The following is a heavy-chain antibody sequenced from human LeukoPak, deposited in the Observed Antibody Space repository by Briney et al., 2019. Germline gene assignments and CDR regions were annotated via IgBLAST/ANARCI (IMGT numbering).Heavy chain of an antibody. CDR1: GGSFRGYY. D-gene: IGHD3-9*01. J-gene: IGHJ5*02. CDR3: ARGRSVLRYFDWLFQP. V-gene: IGHV4-34*01. Sequence: SETLSLTCAVYGGSFRGYYWSWIRQPPGEGLEWIGEINHSGSTNYNPSLKSRVTRSVYTSKNQFSLKLSSVTAADTAVYYCARGRSVLRYFDWLFQPWGQGTLVTVSS. CDR2: INHSGST.